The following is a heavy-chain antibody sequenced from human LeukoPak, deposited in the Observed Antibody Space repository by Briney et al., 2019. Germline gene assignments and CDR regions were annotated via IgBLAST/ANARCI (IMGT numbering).Heavy chain of an antibody. J-gene: IGHJ3*02. Sequence: GGSLRLSCAASGFTFSNYGIHWVRQAPGKGLEWVSAISGSGVSTYYADSVKGRFTISRDDFKNTLYLQMISLRAEDTAVYYCARGSPRNAFDIWGQGTMVTVSS. CDR1: GFTFSNYG. V-gene: IGHV3-23*01. D-gene: IGHD6-13*01. CDR3: ARGSPRNAFDI. CDR2: ISGSGVST.